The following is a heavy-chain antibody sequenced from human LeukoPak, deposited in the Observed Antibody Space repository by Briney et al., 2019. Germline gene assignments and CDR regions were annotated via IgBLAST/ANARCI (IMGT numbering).Heavy chain of an antibody. J-gene: IGHJ6*03. CDR2: IYYSGST. Sequence: SETLSLTCTVSGRSISSYYWSWIRQPPGKGLEWIGYIYYSGSTNYNPSLKSRVTISVDTSKNQFSLKLSSVTAADTAVYYCARAPQRNYYYYYMDVWGKGTTVTVSS. V-gene: IGHV4-59*01. CDR1: GRSISSYY. CDR3: ARAPQRNYYYYYMDV.